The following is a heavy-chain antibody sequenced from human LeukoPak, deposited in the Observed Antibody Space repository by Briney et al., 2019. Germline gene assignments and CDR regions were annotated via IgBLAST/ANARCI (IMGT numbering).Heavy chain of an antibody. J-gene: IGHJ4*02. CDR2: INPSGST. CDR3: VRGSRVYCGGDCYYY. D-gene: IGHD2-21*02. V-gene: IGHV4-34*01. CDR1: GGSISSDI. Sequence: SETLSLTCTVSGGSISSDIWSWVRQPPDKGLEWIGEINPSGSTNYNPSLKTRVTISTDTSKNHFSLNLNSVTAADTGVYYCVRGSRVYCGGDCYYYWGQGTLVTVSS.